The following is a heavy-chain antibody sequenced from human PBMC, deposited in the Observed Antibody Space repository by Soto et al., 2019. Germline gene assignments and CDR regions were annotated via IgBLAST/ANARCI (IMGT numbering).Heavy chain of an antibody. J-gene: IGHJ6*03. CDR2: IYYSGST. CDR1: GGSISRSNYY. D-gene: IGHD4-17*01. CDR3: TRRRRYPDYPYYYYYMDV. Sequence: QLQLQESGPGLVKPSETVSLTCAVYGGSISRSNYYWGWIRQPPGKGLEWIGTIYYSGSTYYNPSLKSRVTISVDTSKNQFSLKLSSVTAADTAIYYCTRRRRYPDYPYYYYYMDVWGKGTTVAVSS. V-gene: IGHV4-39*01.